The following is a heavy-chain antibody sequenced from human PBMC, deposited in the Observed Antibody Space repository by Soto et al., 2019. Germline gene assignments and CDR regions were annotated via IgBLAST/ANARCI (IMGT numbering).Heavy chain of an antibody. V-gene: IGHV1-46*01. CDR1: GHTSATSY. D-gene: IGHD4-17*01. CDR3: ATEAYGDSVPGY. CDR2: INPSGGST. Sequence: QVQLLQSGAEVKKPGAAVKVSCEASGHTSATSYIHWVRQAPGQGLEWMGIINPSGGSTSYAQRFQGRVTMSTDTSTKTVYLGISSLRSDDTAVYYCATEAYGDSVPGYWGRGSLVTVSS. J-gene: IGHJ4*02.